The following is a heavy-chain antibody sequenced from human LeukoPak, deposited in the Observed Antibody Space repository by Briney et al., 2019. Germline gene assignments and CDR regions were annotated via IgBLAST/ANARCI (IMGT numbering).Heavy chain of an antibody. V-gene: IGHV4-39*07. CDR3: ARGRLTVAGWIDY. CDR1: GGSISSSSYY. J-gene: IGHJ4*02. D-gene: IGHD6-19*01. CDR2: IYNSGST. Sequence: PSETLSLTCTVSGGSISSSSYYWGWIRQPPGKGLEWIGSIYNSGSTYYNPSLKSRVTISVDMSKNQFSLKMSSVTAADTAVYYCARGRLTVAGWIDYWGLGTLVTVSS.